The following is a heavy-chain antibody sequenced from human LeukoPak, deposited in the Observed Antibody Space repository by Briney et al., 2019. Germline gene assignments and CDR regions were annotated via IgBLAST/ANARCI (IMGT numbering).Heavy chain of an antibody. D-gene: IGHD6-19*01. CDR1: GFTFSSYS. V-gene: IGHV3-48*01. CDR3: ARNQARQWLSSGDY. CDR2: ISSSSSTI. Sequence: GGSLRLSCAASGFTFSSYSMNWVRQTPGKGLEWVSYISSSSSTIYYADSVKGRFTISRDSAKNSLYLQMNSLRAEDTAVYYCARNQARQWLSSGDYWGQGTLVTVSS. J-gene: IGHJ4*02.